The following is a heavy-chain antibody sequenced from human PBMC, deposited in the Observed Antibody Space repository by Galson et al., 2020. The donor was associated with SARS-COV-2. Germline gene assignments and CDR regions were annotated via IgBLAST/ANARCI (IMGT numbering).Heavy chain of an antibody. V-gene: IGHV2-70*13. J-gene: IGHJ3*02. D-gene: IGHD2-8*01. CDR3: ARRYGPGPNGFDN. CDR1: RYLLSHSGMC. CDR2: IDWDDDK. Sequence: SGPTLVTSTPTLTLIYTFSRYLLSHSGMCVRWIRPPPGKALESLALIDWDDDKYYSAYLKTSPTIPKDTSKRQVVLTMTNVDPEDTDTYYCARRYGPGPNGFDNWGQGTEVIVSS.